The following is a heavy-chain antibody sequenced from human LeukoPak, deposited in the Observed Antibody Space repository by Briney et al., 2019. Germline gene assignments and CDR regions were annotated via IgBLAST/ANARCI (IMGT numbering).Heavy chain of an antibody. Sequence: GGSLTLSCEASGFNFSGNWMSWVHQAPGKGLEWVASINPDGSQKLYVDSVKGRFTISRDNTKSSLYLQMNSLGAEDTAMYYCAKLLGTATTYDSWGQGTRVTVSS. CDR3: AKLLGTATTYDS. J-gene: IGHJ4*02. CDR2: INPDGSQK. V-gene: IGHV3-7*01. CDR1: GFNFSGNW. D-gene: IGHD5-24*01.